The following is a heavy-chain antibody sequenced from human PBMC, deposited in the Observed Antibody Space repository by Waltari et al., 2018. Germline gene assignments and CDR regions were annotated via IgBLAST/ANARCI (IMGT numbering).Heavy chain of an antibody. V-gene: IGHV4-59*01. D-gene: IGHD3-10*01. Sequence: QVQLQESGPGLVKPSETLSLTCTVSGGSIMSYYWSWIRQSPGKGLEWIGYVYYSGITDYHPSLKSRVIISVDTSKNQFSLRLSSVTAADTAVYYCARGGITSGDFDYWGQGTLVTVSS. J-gene: IGHJ4*02. CDR3: ARGGITSGDFDY. CDR1: GGSIMSYY. CDR2: VYYSGIT.